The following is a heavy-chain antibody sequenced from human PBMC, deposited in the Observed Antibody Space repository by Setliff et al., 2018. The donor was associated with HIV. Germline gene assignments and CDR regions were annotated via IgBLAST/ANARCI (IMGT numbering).Heavy chain of an antibody. CDR1: GYTFTSYA. CDR2: VNADDGNT. V-gene: IGHV1-3*01. D-gene: IGHD5-18*01. Sequence: ASVKVSCKASGYTFTSYALHWVRQAPGQRLEWMGWVNADDGNTKYSEKFQGRVTITRDTAASTVYMELSSLKSEDTAVYYCARDLGSAYSYAQGRFDPWGQGTLVTVSS. CDR3: ARDLGSAYSYAQGRFDP. J-gene: IGHJ5*02.